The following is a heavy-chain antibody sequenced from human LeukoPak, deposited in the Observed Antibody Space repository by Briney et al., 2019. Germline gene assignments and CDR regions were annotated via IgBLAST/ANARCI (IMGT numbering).Heavy chain of an antibody. J-gene: IGHJ4*02. Sequence: ASVKVSCKASGYTFTSYAMNWVRQAPGQGLEWMGRINTNTGNPTYAQGFTGRFVFSLDTSVSTAYLQISSLKAEDTAVYYCARDDSYGPYPSLFDYWGQGTLVTVSS. CDR1: GYTFTSYA. CDR2: INTNTGNP. CDR3: ARDDSYGPYPSLFDY. D-gene: IGHD5-18*01. V-gene: IGHV7-4-1*02.